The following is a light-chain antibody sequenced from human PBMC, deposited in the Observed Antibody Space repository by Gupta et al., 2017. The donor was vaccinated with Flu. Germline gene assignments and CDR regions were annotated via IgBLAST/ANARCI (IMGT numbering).Light chain of an antibody. CDR3: ITGDHSLSAYV. CDR1: NSNIGSHF. V-gene: IGLV1-47*01. CDR2: QNY. J-gene: IGLJ1*01. Sequence: SVTSSCSGSNSNIGSHFIHWYQQLPGAAPKLLIYQNYQRSSGVPDRFSGSKSGTSASLAISGLRSEDEADYYCITGDHSLSAYVFGTGTKVTVL.